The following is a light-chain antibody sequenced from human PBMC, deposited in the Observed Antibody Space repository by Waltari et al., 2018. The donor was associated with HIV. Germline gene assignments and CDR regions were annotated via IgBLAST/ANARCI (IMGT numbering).Light chain of an antibody. Sequence: EIVLKQSPATLSLSPGERATLSCRARQSVGISLVWYQQKPGQAPRLLIYDASTRATGIPARFSGSGSGTDFTLTISSLEPEDFAIYYCLQRTNWPVTFGGGTKVEIK. V-gene: IGKV3-11*01. CDR3: LQRTNWPVT. J-gene: IGKJ4*01. CDR2: DAS. CDR1: QSVGIS.